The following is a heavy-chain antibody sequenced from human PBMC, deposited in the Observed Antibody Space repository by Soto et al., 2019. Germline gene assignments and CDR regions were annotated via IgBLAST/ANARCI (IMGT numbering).Heavy chain of an antibody. CDR3: AKDRKGSYCSGGTCYSFDY. J-gene: IGHJ4*02. V-gene: IGHV3-23*01. CDR1: GSTLGTYV. CDR2: ISGSGGST. D-gene: IGHD2-15*01. Sequence: EVQLLESGGGLVQPGGSLRLSCAASGSTLGTYVMTWVRQAPGKGREWVSAISGSGGSTNYADPVKGRFTISRDNTKNTLYLQMNSLRVEDTAVYYCAKDRKGSYCSGGTCYSFDYWGQGTLVTVPS.